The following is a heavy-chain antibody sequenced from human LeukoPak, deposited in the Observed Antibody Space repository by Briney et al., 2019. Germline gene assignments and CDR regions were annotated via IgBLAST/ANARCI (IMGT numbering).Heavy chain of an antibody. CDR2: IYASGKT. V-gene: IGHV4-4*07. J-gene: IGHJ4*02. CDR1: GGSISSYY. Sequence: SETLSLTCTVSGGSISSYYWSWVRQPAGKELEWIGRIYASGKTDYNPYTPSLKSRVIVSLDTSKNQFSLFLTSVTAADTAMYYCARSFSERFYFEHWGQGALVTVSS. D-gene: IGHD1-26*01. CDR3: ARSFSERFYFEH.